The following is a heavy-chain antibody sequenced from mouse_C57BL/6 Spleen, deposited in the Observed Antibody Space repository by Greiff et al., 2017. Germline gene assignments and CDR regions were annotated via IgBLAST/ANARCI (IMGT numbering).Heavy chain of an antibody. Sequence: DVKLVESGGGLVKPGGSLKLSCAASGFTFSSYAMSWVRQTPEKRLEWVATISDGGSYTYYPDNVKGRFTISRDNAKNNLYLQMSHLKSEDTAMYYCASARRYYFDYWGQGTTLTVSS. CDR3: ASARRYYFDY. CDR2: ISDGGSYT. J-gene: IGHJ2*01. CDR1: GFTFSSYA. V-gene: IGHV5-4*03.